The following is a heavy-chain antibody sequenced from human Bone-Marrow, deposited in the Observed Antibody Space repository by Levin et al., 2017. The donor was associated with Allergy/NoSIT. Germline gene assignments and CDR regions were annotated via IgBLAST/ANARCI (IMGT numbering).Heavy chain of an antibody. V-gene: IGHV3-73*01. CDR1: GFMFSGSG. J-gene: IGHJ6*02. CDR3: SRHELESCSGGYCSPYAQHGRDV. CDR2: VRSGYNSYAT. Sequence: GGSLRLSCIASGFMFSGSGFHWVRQAPGKGLEWVGRVRSGYNSYATDYAASVRGRFIISRDDSKTTTYLQMNSLKTEDTSVYYCSRHELESCSGGYCSPYAQHGRDVWGQVTPLTVS. D-gene: IGHD2-21*02.